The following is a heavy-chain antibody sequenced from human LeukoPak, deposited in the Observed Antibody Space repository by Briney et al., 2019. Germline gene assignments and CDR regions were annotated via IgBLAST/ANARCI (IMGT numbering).Heavy chain of an antibody. CDR3: AKDPPSAPIDRYYYYGMDV. CDR1: GFTFSSYA. J-gene: IGHJ6*02. V-gene: IGHV3-23*01. D-gene: IGHD1-26*01. CDR2: ISGSGGST. Sequence: GGSLRLSCAASGFTFSSYAMSWVRQAPGKGLEWVSAISGSGGSTYYADSVKGRFTISRDNSKNTLYLQMNSLRAEDTAVYYCAKDPPSAPIDRYYYYGMDVWGQGTTVTVSS.